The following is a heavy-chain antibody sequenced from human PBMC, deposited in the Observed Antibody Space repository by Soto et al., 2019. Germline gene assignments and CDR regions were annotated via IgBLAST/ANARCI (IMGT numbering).Heavy chain of an antibody. CDR2: ISGSGGST. D-gene: IGHD4-17*01. CDR1: GFTFSSYT. J-gene: IGHJ5*01. Sequence: PXGALRLTCAASGFTFSSYTMSWVRQAPGKGLEWVSAISGSGGSTYYADSVKGRFTISRDNSKNTLYLQMNSLRAEDTAVYYCAKNTVTLSKWFDSWGQGTLVTVSS. CDR3: AKNTVTLSKWFDS. V-gene: IGHV3-23*01.